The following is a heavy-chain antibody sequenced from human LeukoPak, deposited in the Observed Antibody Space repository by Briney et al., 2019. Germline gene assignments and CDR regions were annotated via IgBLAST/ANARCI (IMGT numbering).Heavy chain of an antibody. CDR2: IYSGGST. J-gene: IGHJ4*02. CDR1: GFTVSSNY. D-gene: IGHD5-24*01. V-gene: IGHV3-66*01. Sequence: GGSLRFSCAASGFTVSSNYMSWVRQAPGKGLEWVSVIYSGGSTYYADSVKGRFTVSRDNSKNTLYLQMNSLRAEDTAVYYCARAERWLQYGYWGQGTLVTVSS. CDR3: ARAERWLQYGY.